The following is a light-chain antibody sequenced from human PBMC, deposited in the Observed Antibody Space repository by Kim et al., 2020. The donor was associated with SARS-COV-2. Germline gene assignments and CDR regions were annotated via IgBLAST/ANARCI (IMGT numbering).Light chain of an antibody. CDR2: GAS. J-gene: IGKJ1*01. CDR1: RRITSN. Sequence: SVSRGERASLSCRASRRITSNLAWYQQKPGQAPRLLIYGASIRATGIPARFSGSGSGTEFTLTISNLQSEDVAVYYCQQYDDWWTFGQGTKVDIK. V-gene: IGKV3-15*01. CDR3: QQYDDWWT.